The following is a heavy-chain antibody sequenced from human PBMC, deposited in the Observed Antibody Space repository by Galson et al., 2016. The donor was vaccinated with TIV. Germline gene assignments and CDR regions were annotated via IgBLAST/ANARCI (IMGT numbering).Heavy chain of an antibody. V-gene: IGHV3-66*02. Sequence: CAASGFSVSSNYMSWVRQAPGKGLEWVSVIYSGGSTHYADSVKGRFTISRDNSKKMLYLQMNSLRAEDTAVYYYARDLGYDSRGYYPGYWGQGTLVTVSS. J-gene: IGHJ4*02. CDR3: ARDLGYDSRGYYPGY. CDR1: GFSVSSNY. D-gene: IGHD3-22*01. CDR2: IYSGGST.